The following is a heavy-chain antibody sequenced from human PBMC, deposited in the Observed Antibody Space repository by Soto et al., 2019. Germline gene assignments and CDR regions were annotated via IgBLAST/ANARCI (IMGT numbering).Heavy chain of an antibody. Sequence: GGSLILSCAASGFTFSSYARSWVRQAPGKGLEWVSVISGSGGNTNYADSVKGRFTISRDNSKNTVYLQMNSLRAEDTAVYYCAKGSTSGWYRGGWFDPWGQGTLVTAPQ. CDR1: GFTFSSYA. D-gene: IGHD6-19*01. CDR2: ISGSGGNT. CDR3: AKGSTSGWYRGGWFDP. J-gene: IGHJ5*02. V-gene: IGHV3-23*01.